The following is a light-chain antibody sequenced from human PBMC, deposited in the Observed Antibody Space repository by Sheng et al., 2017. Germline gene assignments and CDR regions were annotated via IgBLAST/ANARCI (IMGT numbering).Light chain of an antibody. Sequence: EIVLTQSPGTLSLSPGERATLYCRASQSVNSGYLAWYQQKPGQAPRLLICGASSRATDIPDRFSGSGSGTDFTLSISRLEPEDFAVYFCQYYGDSPGMYTFGQGTKLEIK. CDR1: QSVNSGY. V-gene: IGKV3-20*01. CDR3: QYYGDSPGMYT. CDR2: GAS. J-gene: IGKJ2*01.